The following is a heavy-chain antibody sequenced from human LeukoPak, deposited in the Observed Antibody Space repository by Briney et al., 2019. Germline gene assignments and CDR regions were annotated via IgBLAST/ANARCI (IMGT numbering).Heavy chain of an antibody. CDR3: ARSAAAGFSYYSYYMDV. CDR2: ISYDGSNK. V-gene: IGHV3-30*04. CDR1: GFTFSSYA. Sequence: PGGSLRLSCAASGFTFSSYAMHWVRQAPGKGLEWVAVISYDGSNKYYADSVKGRFTISRDNAKNTLYLQMNSLRAEDTAVYYCARSAAAGFSYYSYYMDVWGKGTTVTISS. D-gene: IGHD6-13*01. J-gene: IGHJ6*03.